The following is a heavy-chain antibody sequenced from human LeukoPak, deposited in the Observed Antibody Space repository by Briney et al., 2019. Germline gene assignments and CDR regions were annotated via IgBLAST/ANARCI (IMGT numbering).Heavy chain of an antibody. D-gene: IGHD3-22*01. CDR1: GFTFSSYA. Sequence: PGRSLRLSCAASGFTFSSYAMSWVRKAPGRGLEWVSAISGSGGSTYYADSVKGRFTISRDNSKNTLYLQMNSLRAEDTAVYYCAKGSTMIVVTVAYWGQGTLVTVSS. CDR2: ISGSGGST. CDR3: AKGSTMIVVTVAY. J-gene: IGHJ4*02. V-gene: IGHV3-23*01.